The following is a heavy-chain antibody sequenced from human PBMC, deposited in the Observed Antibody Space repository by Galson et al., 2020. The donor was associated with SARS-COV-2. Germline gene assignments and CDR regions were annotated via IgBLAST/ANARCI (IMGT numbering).Heavy chain of an antibody. Sequence: SETLSLTCAAYGGSFSGYYWSWIRQPPGKGLEWIGEINHSGSTNYNPSLKSRVTISVDTSKNQFSLKLSSVPAADTAVYYCARGQRVRRWDRHHYYYYGMDVWGQGTTVTVSS. J-gene: IGHJ6*02. CDR3: ARGQRVRRWDRHHYYYYGMDV. V-gene: IGHV4-34*01. CDR2: INHSGST. CDR1: GGSFSGYY. D-gene: IGHD1-1*01.